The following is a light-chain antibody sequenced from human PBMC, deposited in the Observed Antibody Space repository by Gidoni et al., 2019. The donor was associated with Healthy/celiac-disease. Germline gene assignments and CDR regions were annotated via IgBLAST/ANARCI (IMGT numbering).Light chain of an antibody. CDR3: QPSYSTPWT. CDR1: QSISSY. J-gene: IGKJ1*01. CDR2: AAS. Sequence: DSQMAKTPSSLSASVGDRVTITCRASQSISSYLNWYQKKPGKAPKLLIYAASSLQSGVPSRFSGSGSGTDFTLTISSLQPEVFASYYCQPSYSTPWTFXQXTKVEIK. V-gene: IGKV1-39*01.